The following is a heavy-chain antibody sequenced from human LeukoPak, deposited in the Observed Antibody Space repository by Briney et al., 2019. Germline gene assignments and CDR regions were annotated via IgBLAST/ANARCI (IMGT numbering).Heavy chain of an antibody. J-gene: IGHJ4*02. Sequence: ASVTVSCTASGYTFTGYYMHWVRQAPGQGLEWMGRINPNSGGTNYAQKFQGRVTMTRDTSISTAYMELSRLRSDDTAVYYCAREDCSSTSCYIDYWGQGTLVTVSS. V-gene: IGHV1-2*06. CDR1: GYTFTGYY. CDR3: AREDCSSTSCYIDY. CDR2: INPNSGGT. D-gene: IGHD2-2*01.